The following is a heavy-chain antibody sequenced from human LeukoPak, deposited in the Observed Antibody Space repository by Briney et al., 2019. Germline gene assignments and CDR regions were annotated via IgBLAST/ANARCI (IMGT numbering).Heavy chain of an antibody. CDR1: GFTFSSYS. J-gene: IGHJ5*02. CDR2: ISSSSSTI. D-gene: IGHD6-19*01. Sequence: GGSLRLSRAASGFTFSSYSMNWVRQAPGKGLEWVSYISSSSSTIYYADSVKGRFTISRDNAKNSLYLQMNSLRAEDTAVYYCARVQAVAGSNWFDHWGQGTLVTVSS. CDR3: ARVQAVAGSNWFDH. V-gene: IGHV3-48*01.